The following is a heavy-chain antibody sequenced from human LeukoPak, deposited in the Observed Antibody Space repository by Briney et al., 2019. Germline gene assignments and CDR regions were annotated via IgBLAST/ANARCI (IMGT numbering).Heavy chain of an antibody. CDR1: GFTFSSYA. V-gene: IGHV3-23*01. Sequence: GGSLRLSCAASGFTFSSYAMSWVRQAPGKGLEWVSAISGSGGSTYYADSVKGRFTISRDNSKNTLYLQMNSLRAEDTAVYYSAKAISSSWYRLQGWFDPWGQGTLVTVSS. CDR3: AKAISSSWYRLQGWFDP. D-gene: IGHD6-13*01. J-gene: IGHJ5*02. CDR2: ISGSGGST.